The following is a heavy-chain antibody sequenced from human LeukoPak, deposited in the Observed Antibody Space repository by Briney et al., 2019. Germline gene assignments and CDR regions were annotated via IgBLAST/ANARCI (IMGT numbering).Heavy chain of an antibody. CDR1: GFTFSSYW. V-gene: IGHV3-7*01. J-gene: IGHJ4*02. CDR3: AREIVGAIKSYFDY. D-gene: IGHD1-26*01. CDR2: IRQDGGLK. Sequence: GGSLRLSCTASGFTFSSYWMSWVRQAPGKGLEWVANIRQDGGLKHYVDSVKGRFTISRGNAENSLYLQMNSPRAEDTAVYYCAREIVGAIKSYFDYWGQGTLVTASS.